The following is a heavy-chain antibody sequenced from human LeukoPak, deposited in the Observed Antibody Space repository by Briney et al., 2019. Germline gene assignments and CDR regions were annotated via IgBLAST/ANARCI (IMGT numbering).Heavy chain of an antibody. CDR3: ARESPFKSRSGTGWFDP. V-gene: IGHV4-39*02. D-gene: IGHD3-10*01. J-gene: IGHJ5*02. CDR2: IYYTGST. CDR1: GGSISSSRYY. Sequence: SETLSLTCTVSGGSISSSRYYWGWIRQPPGKGLEWIGSIYYTGSTYYNPSLKSRATVSVDTSKNQFSLKLSSVTAADTAVYYCARESPFKSRSGTGWFDPWGQGTLVTVSS.